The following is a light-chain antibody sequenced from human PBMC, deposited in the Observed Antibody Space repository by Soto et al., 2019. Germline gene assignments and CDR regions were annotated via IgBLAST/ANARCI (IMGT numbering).Light chain of an antibody. CDR3: QQYGTSPFT. V-gene: IGKV3-20*01. CDR2: GAS. J-gene: IGKJ3*01. Sequence: DIVLTQSPATLSLSPGDRATLSCRASQSVSSYLAWYQQKPGQAPRLLIYGASNRATGIPDRFSGSGSGTDFTLTISRREPEDFAVYYCQQYGTSPFTFGPGTKVDIK. CDR1: QSVSSY.